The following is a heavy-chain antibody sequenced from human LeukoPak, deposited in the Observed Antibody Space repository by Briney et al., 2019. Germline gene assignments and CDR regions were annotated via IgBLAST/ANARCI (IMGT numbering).Heavy chain of an antibody. V-gene: IGHV4-34*01. CDR3: ARGRVTWLGAFDI. D-gene: IGHD2-21*02. CDR2: INHSGST. J-gene: IGHJ3*02. CDR1: GGSFSGYY. Sequence: PSATLSLTCAVHGGSFSGYYWSWIRQPPGKGLEWIGEINHSGSTNYNPSLKSRVTISVDTSKNQFSLKLSSVTAADTAVYYCARGRVTWLGAFDIWGQGTMVTVSS.